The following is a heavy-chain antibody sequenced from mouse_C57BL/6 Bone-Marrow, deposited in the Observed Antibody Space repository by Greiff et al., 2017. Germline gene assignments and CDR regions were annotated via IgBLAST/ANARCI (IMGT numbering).Heavy chain of an antibody. CDR1: GYTFTSYW. CDR2: IDPSDSET. J-gene: IGHJ3*01. Sequence: QVQLQQPGAELVRPGSSVKLSCTASGYTFTSYWMHWVQQRPIQGLEWIGNIDPSDSETHYNKKFKDKATLTVDNSSSTAYMQLSSLTTEDSAVYYCARAIYDGYYAWFAYWGQGTRVTVSA. D-gene: IGHD2-3*01. V-gene: IGHV1-52*01. CDR3: ARAIYDGYYAWFAY.